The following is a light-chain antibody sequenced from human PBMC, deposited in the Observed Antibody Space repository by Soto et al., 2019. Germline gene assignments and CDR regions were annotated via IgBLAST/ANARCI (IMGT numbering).Light chain of an antibody. Sequence: QSVLTQPPSVSGSPGQSVTISCSGTSSDVGAYKYVSWYQQRPGKAPKVVIYNVNQLPSGVPDRFSGSKSGNTASLTISGVQAEDEADYHGSASAGMYKLWVFGGGTKLTVL. CDR1: SSDVGAYKY. CDR2: NVN. CDR3: SASAGMYKLWV. V-gene: IGLV2-11*01. J-gene: IGLJ3*02.